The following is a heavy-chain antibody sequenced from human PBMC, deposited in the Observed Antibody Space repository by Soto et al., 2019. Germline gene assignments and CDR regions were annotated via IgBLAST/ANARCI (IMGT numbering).Heavy chain of an antibody. V-gene: IGHV3-64D*06. CDR3: ARECSRCHRDVYGMDV. Sequence: PGGSLRLSCSASGFTFSRSAMQWVRQAPGKRLEYVSVINTKGDITFYADSVKGRFTISRDNSKNTLYLQMSSLRSEDTAVYYCARECSRCHRDVYGMDVWGQGTTVTVSS. CDR1: GFTFSRSA. CDR2: INTKGDIT. D-gene: IGHD2-2*01. J-gene: IGHJ6*02.